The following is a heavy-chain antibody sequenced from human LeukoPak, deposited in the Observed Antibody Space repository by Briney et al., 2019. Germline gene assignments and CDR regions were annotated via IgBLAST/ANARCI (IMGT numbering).Heavy chain of an antibody. D-gene: IGHD4-17*01. CDR2: IYHSGST. J-gene: IGHJ4*02. Sequence: PSETLSLTCAVYGGSFSGSYWTWIRQPPGKGLEWIGEIYHSGSTNYNPSLKTRVTISVDKSKNQFSLKLSSVTAADTAVYYCARASHDYGDYSHFDYWGQGTLVTVSS. CDR1: GGSFSGSY. V-gene: IGHV4-34*01. CDR3: ARASHDYGDYSHFDY.